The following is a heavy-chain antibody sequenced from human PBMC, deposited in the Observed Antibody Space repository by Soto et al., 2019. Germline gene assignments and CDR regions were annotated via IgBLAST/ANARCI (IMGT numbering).Heavy chain of an antibody. Sequence: SETLSLTCGVSGGSFSDYYWSWIRQSPGKGLEWIGEFKHSGGTNYSPSLAGRVTIFADTSNNQLSLRLTSVTAADTAVYFCTRQVLGLAVHQDWCPGTLVTVSS. CDR1: GGSFSDYY. D-gene: IGHD6-19*01. V-gene: IGHV4-34*01. CDR2: FKHSGGT. CDR3: TRQVLGLAVHQD. J-gene: IGHJ4*02.